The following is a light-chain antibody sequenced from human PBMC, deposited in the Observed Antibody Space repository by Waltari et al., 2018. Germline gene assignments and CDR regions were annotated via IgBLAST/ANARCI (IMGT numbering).Light chain of an antibody. V-gene: IGKV3-20*01. CDR3: QQYVGSPPGT. CDR1: QSVRSSY. Sequence: ELVLTESPVTLSLSPGDRATLSCRSPQSVRSSYVAWYQLKPGQAPMLLMYGVSYSAAGIPDRLSGSGSGTDFTLTSSRLELEDCAVYYCQQYVGSPPGTFGPGTKVDI. CDR2: GVS. J-gene: IGKJ3*01.